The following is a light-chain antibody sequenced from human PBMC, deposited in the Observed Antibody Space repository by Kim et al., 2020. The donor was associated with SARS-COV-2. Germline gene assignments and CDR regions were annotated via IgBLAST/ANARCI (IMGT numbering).Light chain of an antibody. Sequence: PGPSITSSCIGTGSAVGGYVSWYQQRAGKSPKLLMYDGTNRPSGVSNRFSGSKSGNSASLTISRLQPEDEADYYCSSEPSSRNKWVFGGGTQLTVL. CDR3: SSEPSSRNKWV. J-gene: IGLJ3*02. V-gene: IGLV2-14*03. CDR2: DGT. CDR1: GSAVGGY.